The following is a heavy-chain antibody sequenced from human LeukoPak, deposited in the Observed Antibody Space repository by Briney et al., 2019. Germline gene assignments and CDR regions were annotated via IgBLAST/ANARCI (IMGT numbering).Heavy chain of an antibody. CDR2: VGLSRNCI. Sequence: GGSLRLSCAAFGFTFSTYSMSWVRQAPGKGLEWVSSVGLSRNCIYYADSVKGRFTISRDNAKNSLYLQMNSLRVEDTAVYYCARGQSSGWTLVSYWGQGTLVTVSS. CDR3: ARGQSSGWTLVSY. D-gene: IGHD6-19*01. V-gene: IGHV3-21*01. CDR1: GFTFSTYS. J-gene: IGHJ4*02.